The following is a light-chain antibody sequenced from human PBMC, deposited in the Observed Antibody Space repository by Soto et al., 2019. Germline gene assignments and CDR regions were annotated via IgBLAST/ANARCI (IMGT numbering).Light chain of an antibody. CDR3: QQYGSYSIT. Sequence: EIVLTQSPGTLSLSPGERATLSCRASQSVSSSYLAWYQQKPGQAPRLLIYGASSRATGIRDRFSGSGSGTDFTLTISRLEPEDFAVYYCQQYGSYSITFGQGTRLEIK. J-gene: IGKJ5*01. CDR2: GAS. CDR1: QSVSSSY. V-gene: IGKV3-20*01.